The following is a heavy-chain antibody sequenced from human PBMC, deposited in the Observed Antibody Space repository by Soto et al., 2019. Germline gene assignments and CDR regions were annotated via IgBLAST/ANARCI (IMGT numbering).Heavy chain of an antibody. CDR3: ARSANPYCGGDCPFDY. CDR2: IKQDGSEK. D-gene: IGHD2-21*01. Sequence: GGSLRLSCAASGFTFSSYWMSWVRQAPGKGLEWVAKIKQDGSEKYYVDSVKGRFTISRDNAKNSPYLQMNSLRAEDTAVYYCARSANPYCGGDCPFDYWGQGTLVTVSS. CDR1: GFTFSSYW. J-gene: IGHJ4*02. V-gene: IGHV3-7*01.